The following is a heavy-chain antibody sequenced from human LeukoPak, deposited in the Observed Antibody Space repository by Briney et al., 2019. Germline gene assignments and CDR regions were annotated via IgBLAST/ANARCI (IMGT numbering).Heavy chain of an antibody. J-gene: IGHJ5*02. D-gene: IGHD2-15*01. CDR2: ILYNGSNK. CDR3: ARAGGYCSGGSCYRGYSWFDP. Sequence: GGSLRLYCAASGFTFSSSGMHWVRQAPGKGLEWVAVILYNGSNKYYADSVKGRFTISRDNSKNPLYLQMNSLRVEDTAVYYCARAGGYCSGGSCYRGYSWFDPWGQGTLVTVSS. V-gene: IGHV3-33*01. CDR1: GFTFSSSG.